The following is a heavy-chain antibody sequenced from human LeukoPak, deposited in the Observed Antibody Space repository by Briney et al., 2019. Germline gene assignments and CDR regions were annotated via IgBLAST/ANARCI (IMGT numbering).Heavy chain of an antibody. D-gene: IGHD2-15*01. CDR3: AGGYCSGGSCPYYFDY. J-gene: IGHJ4*02. CDR2: IIPIFGTA. CDR1: GGTFSSYA. V-gene: IGHV1-69*05. Sequence: GASVKVSCKASGGTFSSYAISWVRQAPGQGLEWMGGIIPIFGTANYAQKFQGRVTITTDESTSTAYMELSSLRSEDTAVYYCAGGYCSGGSCPYYFDYWGQGTLVTVSS.